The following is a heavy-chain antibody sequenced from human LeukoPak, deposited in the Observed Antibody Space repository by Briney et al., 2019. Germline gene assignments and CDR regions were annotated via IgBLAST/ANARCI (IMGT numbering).Heavy chain of an antibody. Sequence: GGSLRLSCAASGFTFDDYAMHWVRQAPGKGLEWVSGISWNSGSIGYADSVKGRFTISRDDSKNTLFLQMKSLRVEDTAVYFCAKQLDDRGGYWAQGTLVTVSS. D-gene: IGHD3-9*01. CDR2: ISWNSGSI. CDR1: GFTFDDYA. V-gene: IGHV3-9*01. CDR3: AKQLDDRGGY. J-gene: IGHJ4*02.